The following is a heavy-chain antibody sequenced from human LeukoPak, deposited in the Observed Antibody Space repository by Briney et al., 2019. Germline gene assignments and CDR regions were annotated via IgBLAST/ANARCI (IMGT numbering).Heavy chain of an antibody. Sequence: GGSLRLSCAASGFTFSSYWMHWVRQAPGKGLVWVSRINTDGSSTSYADSVKGRFTMSRDNAKNTLYLQMNSLRAEDTAVYYCARYCSSTSCYGLDAFDIWGQGTMVTVSS. CDR3: ARYCSSTSCYGLDAFDI. CDR2: INTDGSST. V-gene: IGHV3-74*01. J-gene: IGHJ3*02. CDR1: GFTFSSYW. D-gene: IGHD2-2*01.